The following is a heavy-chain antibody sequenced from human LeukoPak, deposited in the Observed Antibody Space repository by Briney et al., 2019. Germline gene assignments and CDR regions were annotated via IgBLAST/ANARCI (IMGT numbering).Heavy chain of an antibody. V-gene: IGHV1-69*13. Sequence: GASVKVSCKASGGTFSSYAISWVRQAPGQGLEWMGGIIPIFGTANYAQKFQGRVTITADESTSTAYMELSSLRSEDTAVYYCARAPITTLSSSWYPSRGYYYYYGMDVWGQGTTVTVSS. J-gene: IGHJ6*02. CDR1: GGTFSSYA. CDR2: IIPIFGTA. D-gene: IGHD6-13*01. CDR3: ARAPITTLSSSWYPSRGYYYYYGMDV.